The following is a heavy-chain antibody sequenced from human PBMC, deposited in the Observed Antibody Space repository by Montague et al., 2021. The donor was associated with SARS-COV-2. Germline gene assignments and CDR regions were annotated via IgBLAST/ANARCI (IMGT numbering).Heavy chain of an antibody. Sequence: SVKVSCKASGYTFTSYGISWVRQAPGQGLEWMGWISAYNGNTNYAQKLQGRVTMTTDTSTSTAYMELRSLRSDDTAVYYCARDFSDELELRFDPWGQGTLVTVSS. CDR3: ARDFSDELELRFDP. CDR2: ISAYNGNT. J-gene: IGHJ5*02. V-gene: IGHV1-18*01. CDR1: GYTFTSYG. D-gene: IGHD1-7*01.